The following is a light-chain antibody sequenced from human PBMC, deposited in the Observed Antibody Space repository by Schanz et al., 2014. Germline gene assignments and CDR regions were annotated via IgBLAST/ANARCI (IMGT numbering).Light chain of an antibody. CDR3: QSYDFSLTAWV. CDR1: SSNIGAGHD. V-gene: IGLV1-40*01. CDR2: TNN. Sequence: QSVLTQPPSVSGAPGQRVTISCTGSSSNIGAGHDVHWYQQLPGTAPKLLINTNNNRPSGVPDRFSGSKSASSASLAITGLQAEDEADYYCQSYDFSLTAWVFGGGTKLTVL. J-gene: IGLJ3*02.